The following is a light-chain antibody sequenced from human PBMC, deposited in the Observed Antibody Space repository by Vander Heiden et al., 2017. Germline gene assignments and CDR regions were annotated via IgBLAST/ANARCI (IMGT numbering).Light chain of an antibody. CDR2: AAN. Sequence: DIELTQSPSSLYVSVGDRVTITYRANQDISTHLNWYQQRPGKAPNLLSFAANTLQTGVPSAFSGSGSGTDFTLTITSLQAEHVATYYCQQSLSSPWTFGQGTKVEI. CDR3: QQSLSSPWT. CDR1: QDISTH. V-gene: IGKV1-39*01. J-gene: IGKJ1*01.